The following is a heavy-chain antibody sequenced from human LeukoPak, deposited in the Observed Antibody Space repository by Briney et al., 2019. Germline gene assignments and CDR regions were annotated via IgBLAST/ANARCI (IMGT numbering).Heavy chain of an antibody. D-gene: IGHD6-13*01. CDR2: ISGSGGST. CDR1: GFTFSSYA. CDR3: AKNPGIAAAGTPTN. J-gene: IGHJ4*02. V-gene: IGHV3-23*01. Sequence: RSLRLSCAASGFTFSSYAMSWVRQAPGKGLEWVSAISGSGGSTYYADSVKGRFTISRDNSKNTLYLQMNSLRAEDTAVYYCAKNPGIAAAGTPTNWGQGTLVTVSS.